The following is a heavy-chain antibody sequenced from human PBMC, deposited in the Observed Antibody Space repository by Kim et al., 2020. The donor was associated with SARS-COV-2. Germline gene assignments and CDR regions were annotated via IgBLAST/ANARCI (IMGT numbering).Heavy chain of an antibody. Sequence: SETLSLTCTVSGGSISSYYWSWIRQPPGKGLEWIGYIYYSGSTNYNPSLKSRVTISVDTSKNQFSLKLSSVTAADTAVYYCARGDRVATIFRYYYYMDVWGKGPTVTVS. V-gene: IGHV4-59*01. CDR3: ARGDRVATIFRYYYYMDV. CDR1: GGSISSYY. D-gene: IGHD5-12*01. CDR2: IYYSGST. J-gene: IGHJ6*03.